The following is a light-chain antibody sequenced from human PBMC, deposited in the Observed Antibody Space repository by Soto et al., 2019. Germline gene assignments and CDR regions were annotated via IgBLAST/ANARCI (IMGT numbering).Light chain of an antibody. V-gene: IGKV1-5*01. CDR2: EAA. J-gene: IGKJ4*02. CDR3: QQYNSFPLT. Sequence: DIQMTQSPSTLSASVGDTVTISGRASQNIYKWLAWYQQKPQKAPKVLILEAAVLESGVSSRFRGSGSGTEFTLTISSLQPDDLETYYCQQYNSFPLTFGGGTKVEL. CDR1: QNIYKW.